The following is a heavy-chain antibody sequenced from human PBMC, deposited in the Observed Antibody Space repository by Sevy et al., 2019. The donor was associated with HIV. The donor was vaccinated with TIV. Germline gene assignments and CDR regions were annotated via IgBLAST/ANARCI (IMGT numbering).Heavy chain of an antibody. CDR1: GLTVSSNY. Sequence: GGSLRLSCAVSGLTVSSNYMSWVRQAPGKGLEWVSLIYSGGATYYADSVNGRFTISGDDSKNTLYLQMDSLRAEDTTVYYCARGGLDSNWCRSIDYWGRGTLVTVSS. CDR3: ARGGLDSNWCRSIDY. V-gene: IGHV3-53*01. CDR2: IYSGGAT. J-gene: IGHJ4*02. D-gene: IGHD6-13*01.